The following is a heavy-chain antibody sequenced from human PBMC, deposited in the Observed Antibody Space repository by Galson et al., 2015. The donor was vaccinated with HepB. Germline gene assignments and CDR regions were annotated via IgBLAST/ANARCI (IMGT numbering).Heavy chain of an antibody. CDR3: ARGGMYSSSHPVDY. V-gene: IGHV4-61*02. D-gene: IGHD6-6*01. CDR2: IYTSGST. J-gene: IGHJ4*02. Sequence: TLSLTCTVSDGSLSSSDYYWSWIRQPAGKGLEWIGRIYTSGSTNYNPSLKSRVTMSVDTSKNQFSLKLSSVTAADTAVYYCARGGMYSSSHPVDYWGQGTLVTVSS. CDR1: DGSLSSSDYY.